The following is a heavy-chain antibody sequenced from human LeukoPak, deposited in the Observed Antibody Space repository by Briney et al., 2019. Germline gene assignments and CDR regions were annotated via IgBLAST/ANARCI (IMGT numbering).Heavy chain of an antibody. CDR3: AREYCSGGTCYAPGY. CDR1: GFTFSDYW. D-gene: IGHD2-15*01. V-gene: IGHV3-7*03. CDR2: INQSGRDK. J-gene: IGHJ4*02. Sequence: GGSLRLSCAASGFTFSDYWMTWVRQTPGKTLEWMATINQSGRDKYYVPSVEGRFTLSRDNAKNSLYLQMNNLRAEDTAIYYYAREYCSGGTCYAPGYWGQGTLVTVSS.